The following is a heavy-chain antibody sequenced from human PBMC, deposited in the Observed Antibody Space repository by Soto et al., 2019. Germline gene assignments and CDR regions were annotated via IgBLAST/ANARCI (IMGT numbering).Heavy chain of an antibody. V-gene: IGHV4-28*01. CDR3: ARREIQGPIDY. Sequence: PSETLSLTCAVSGYSISSSNWWGWIRRPPGKGLEWIGYIYYSGTTYYNPSLKSRVTMSVDTSKNQFSLKLTSVTAVDTAVYYCARREIQGPIDYWGQGTLVTSPQ. D-gene: IGHD1-26*01. J-gene: IGHJ4*02. CDR1: GYSISSSNW. CDR2: IYYSGTT.